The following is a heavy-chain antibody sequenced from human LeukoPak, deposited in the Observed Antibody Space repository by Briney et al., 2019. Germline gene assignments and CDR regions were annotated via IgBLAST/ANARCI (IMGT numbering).Heavy chain of an antibody. V-gene: IGHV4-38-2*01. CDR3: ARAYYDFWSGYYTGGYFDY. CDR2: IYHSGST. Sequence: SETLSLTCAVSGYSISSGYYWGWIRQPPVKGLEWIGSIYHSGSTYYNPSLKSRVTISVDTSKNQFSLKLSSVTAADTAVYYCARAYYDFWSGYYTGGYFDYWGQGTLVTVSS. CDR1: GYSISSGYY. D-gene: IGHD3-3*01. J-gene: IGHJ4*02.